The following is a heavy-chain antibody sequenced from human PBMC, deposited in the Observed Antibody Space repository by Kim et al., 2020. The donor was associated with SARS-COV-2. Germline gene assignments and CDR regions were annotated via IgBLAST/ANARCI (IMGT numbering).Heavy chain of an antibody. D-gene: IGHD5-12*01. CDR3: ARGASLPVVATSFDY. CDR1: GGSISSYY. V-gene: IGHV4-59*01. Sequence: SETLSLTCTVSGGSISSYYWSWIRQPPGKGLEWIGYIYYSGSTKYNPSLKSRVTISVDTSKNQFSLKLSSMTAADTAVYYCARGASLPVVATSFDYWGQGTLVTVSS. CDR2: IYYSGST. J-gene: IGHJ4*02.